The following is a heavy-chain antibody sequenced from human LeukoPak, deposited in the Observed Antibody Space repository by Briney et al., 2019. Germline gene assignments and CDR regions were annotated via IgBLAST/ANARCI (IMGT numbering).Heavy chain of an antibody. CDR3: TRDFLGSCGGDCYYGGGYFDH. CDR1: GFTFGDYA. Sequence: PGGSLRLSCTASGFTFGDYAMSWVRQAPGKGLEWVGFIRSKAYGGTTEYAASVKGRFTISRDDSKSIAYLQMNSLKTEDTAVYYCTRDFLGSCGGDCYYGGGYFDHWGQGTLVTVSS. V-gene: IGHV3-49*04. CDR2: IRSKAYGGTT. J-gene: IGHJ4*02. D-gene: IGHD2-21*02.